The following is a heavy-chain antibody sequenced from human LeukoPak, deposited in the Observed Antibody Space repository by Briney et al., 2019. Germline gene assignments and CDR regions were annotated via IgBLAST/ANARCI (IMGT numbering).Heavy chain of an antibody. J-gene: IGHJ4*02. CDR3: ARGGGYSGYDNFDY. D-gene: IGHD5-12*01. V-gene: IGHV3-53*01. CDR2: IYSGGST. CDR1: GFTVSINY. Sequence: GGSLRLSCAASGFTVSINYMSWVRQAPGKGLEWVSVIYSGGSTYYADSVKGRFTISRDNSKNTLYLQMNSLRAEDTAVYYCARGGGYSGYDNFDYWGQGTLVTVSS.